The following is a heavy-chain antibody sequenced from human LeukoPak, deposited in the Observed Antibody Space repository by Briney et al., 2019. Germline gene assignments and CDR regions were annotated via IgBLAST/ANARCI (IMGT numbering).Heavy chain of an antibody. J-gene: IGHJ4*02. CDR1: GFTFSSYA. CDR2: ISGSGGST. Sequence: PSGGSLRLSCAASGFTFSSYAMSWVRQAPGEGLEWVSAISGSGGSTYYADSVKGRFTISRDNSKNTLYLQMNSLRAEDTAVYYCAIGLGYCSGGSCYSWGQGTLVTVSS. D-gene: IGHD2-15*01. V-gene: IGHV3-23*01. CDR3: AIGLGYCSGGSCYS.